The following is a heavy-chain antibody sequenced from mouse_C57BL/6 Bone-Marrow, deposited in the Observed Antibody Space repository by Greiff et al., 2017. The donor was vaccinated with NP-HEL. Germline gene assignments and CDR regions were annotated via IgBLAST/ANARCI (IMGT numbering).Heavy chain of an antibody. CDR2: IDPANGNT. D-gene: IGHD1-1*01. CDR1: GFNIKNTY. CDR3: ARYYGSSYYAMDY. Sequence: VHVKQSVAELVRPGASVKLSCTASGFNIKNTYMHWVKQRPEQGLEWIGRIDPANGNTKYAPKFQGKATITADTSSNTAYLQLSSLTSEDTAIYYCARYYGSSYYAMDYWGQGTSVTVSS. V-gene: IGHV14-3*01. J-gene: IGHJ4*01.